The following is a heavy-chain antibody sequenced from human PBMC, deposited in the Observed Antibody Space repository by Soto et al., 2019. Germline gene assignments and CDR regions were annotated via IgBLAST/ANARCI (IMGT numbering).Heavy chain of an antibody. J-gene: IGHJ3*02. Sequence: QVQLVQSGAEVKKPGASVKVSCKASGYTFTSYGISWVRQAPGQGLEWMGWISGYNGNTNYAQKFQGRVTMTTDTATSTAYMVLRTLRSDDTTVYYSARDPVGTTTGGAFDIWGQGIMVTVSS. CDR2: ISGYNGNT. V-gene: IGHV1-18*01. CDR3: ARDPVGTTTGGAFDI. CDR1: GYTFTSYG. D-gene: IGHD1-26*01.